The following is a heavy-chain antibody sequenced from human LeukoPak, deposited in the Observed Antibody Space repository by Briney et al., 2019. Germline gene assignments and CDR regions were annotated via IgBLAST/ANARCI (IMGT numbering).Heavy chain of an antibody. Sequence: SQTLTLTCAISGDSVSNDSDAWHWIRQSPSRGLEWLGRTYYRSKWYHDYAVSVKSRITINPDTSKNQFSLQLNSVTPEDTAVYYCARDTSGGGLFDYWGQGTLVTVSS. CDR2: TYYRSKWYH. CDR3: ARDTSGGGLFDY. V-gene: IGHV6-1*01. J-gene: IGHJ4*02. D-gene: IGHD6-19*01. CDR1: GDSVSNDSDA.